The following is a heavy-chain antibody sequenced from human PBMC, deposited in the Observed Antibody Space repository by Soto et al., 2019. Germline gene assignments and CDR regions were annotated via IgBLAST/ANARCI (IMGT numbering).Heavy chain of an antibody. Sequence: PGESLKISCKVSGYSFTSYWIGWVRQMPGKGLEWMGIIYPGDSDTSYSPSFQGQVTISADKSISTAYLQWSSLKASDTAMYYCARHGAGYGEYGNSSNAMDVWGQGTTVTVSS. CDR1: GYSFTSYW. V-gene: IGHV5-51*01. D-gene: IGHD4-17*01. J-gene: IGHJ6*02. CDR3: ARHGAGYGEYGNSSNAMDV. CDR2: IYPGDSDT.